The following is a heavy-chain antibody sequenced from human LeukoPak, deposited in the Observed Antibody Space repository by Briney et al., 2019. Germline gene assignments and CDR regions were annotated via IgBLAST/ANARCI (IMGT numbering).Heavy chain of an antibody. Sequence: PGGSLRLSCAASGFTVSSNYMSWVRQAPGKGPEWVSVIYSGGSTYYADSVKGRFTISRDNSKNTLYLQMNSLRAEDTAVYYCARDRRVYAFDIWGQGTMVTVSS. V-gene: IGHV3-53*01. CDR1: GFTVSSNY. CDR3: ARDRRVYAFDI. D-gene: IGHD2-8*01. CDR2: IYSGGST. J-gene: IGHJ3*02.